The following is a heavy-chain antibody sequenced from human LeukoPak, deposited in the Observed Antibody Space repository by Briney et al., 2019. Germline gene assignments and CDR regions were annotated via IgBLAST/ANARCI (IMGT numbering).Heavy chain of an antibody. Sequence: SETLSLTCAVSGGSISSGDYYWSWIRQPPGKGLEWIGYIYYSGSTYYNPSLKSRVTISVDTSKNQFSLKLSSVTAADTAVYYCASYMVRGANNWFDPWGQGTLVTVSS. CDR1: GGSISSGDYY. D-gene: IGHD3-10*01. CDR2: IYYSGST. V-gene: IGHV4-30-4*01. J-gene: IGHJ5*02. CDR3: ASYMVRGANNWFDP.